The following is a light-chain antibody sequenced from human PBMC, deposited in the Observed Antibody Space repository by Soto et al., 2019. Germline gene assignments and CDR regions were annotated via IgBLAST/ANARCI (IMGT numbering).Light chain of an antibody. Sequence: EIVMTQSPATLSVSPGERATLSCRASETVATNLAWYQQKPGQAPRLLIYDASNRATGIPARFSGSGSGTDFSLTISSLEPEDFAIYYCQQRSIWPPWTFGQGTMVDI. V-gene: IGKV3-11*01. CDR3: QQRSIWPPWT. CDR1: ETVATN. J-gene: IGKJ1*01. CDR2: DAS.